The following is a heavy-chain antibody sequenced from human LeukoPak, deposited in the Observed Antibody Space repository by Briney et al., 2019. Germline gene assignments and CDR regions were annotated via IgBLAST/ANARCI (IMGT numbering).Heavy chain of an antibody. J-gene: IGHJ4*02. CDR3: ARHPFATPFDY. CDR2: AYYSGHT. V-gene: IGHV4-59*08. D-gene: IGHD2-15*01. CDR1: GGSISDNY. Sequence: SETLSLTCTVSGGSISDNYWSWIRQPPGKGLEWIGYAYYSGHTNYNSSLKSRVTMSLDTSKSQFSLRLSSVTAADTAVYFCARHPFATPFDYWGPGTLITVSS.